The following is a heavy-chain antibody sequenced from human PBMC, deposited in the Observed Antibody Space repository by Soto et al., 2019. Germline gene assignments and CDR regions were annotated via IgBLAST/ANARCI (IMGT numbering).Heavy chain of an antibody. Sequence: SETLSLTCTVSGGSISSGGYYWSWIRQHPGKGLEWIGYIYYSGSTYYNPSLKSRVTISVDTSKNQFSLKLSSVTAADTAVYYCARRPGVDYYFDYWGQGTLVTVSS. CDR3: ARRPGVDYYFDY. J-gene: IGHJ4*02. D-gene: IGHD2-21*02. CDR1: GGSISSGGYY. V-gene: IGHV4-31*03. CDR2: IYYSGST.